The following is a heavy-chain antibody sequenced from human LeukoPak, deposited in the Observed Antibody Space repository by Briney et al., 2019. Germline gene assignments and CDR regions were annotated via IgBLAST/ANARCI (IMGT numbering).Heavy chain of an antibody. J-gene: IGHJ4*02. V-gene: IGHV3-23*01. CDR3: AKDTLPYSSGWSFDY. CDR2: ISGSGGST. D-gene: IGHD6-19*01. Sequence: GGSLRLSCAASGFTFSSYAMSWVRQAPGKGLEWVSVISGSGGSTYYADSVKGRFTISRDNSKNTLYLQMNSLRAEDMAVYYCAKDTLPYSSGWSFDYWGQGTLVTVSS. CDR1: GFTFSSYA.